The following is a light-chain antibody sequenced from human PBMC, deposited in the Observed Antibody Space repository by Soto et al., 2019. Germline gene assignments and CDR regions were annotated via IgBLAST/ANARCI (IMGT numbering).Light chain of an antibody. Sequence: DIQMTQSPSTLSGSVGDRVTITCRASQTISSWLAWYQQKPGKAPKLLIYKASNFKSGVPSRFSGSGSGTAFTLTISSLQPDDFATYYCQHYNSYSEAFGQGTKVELK. V-gene: IGKV1-5*03. CDR2: KAS. CDR1: QTISSW. J-gene: IGKJ1*01. CDR3: QHYNSYSEA.